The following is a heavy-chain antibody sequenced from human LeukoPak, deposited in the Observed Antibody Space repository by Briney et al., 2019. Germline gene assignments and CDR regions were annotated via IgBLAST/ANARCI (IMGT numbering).Heavy chain of an antibody. CDR2: ISPTGFTT. CDR3: TKDVQVGPTRGFFDF. CDR1: GFTFNSYT. V-gene: IGHV3-23*01. D-gene: IGHD1-26*01. J-gene: IGHJ4*03. Sequence: GGSLRLSCAASGFTFNSYTMSWVRQAPGKGLEWVSVISPTGFTTLHTDSVKGRFTISRDNSKSMLYLQMDGLRAEDTAIYFCTKDVQVGPTRGFFDFWGQGTLVTVSS.